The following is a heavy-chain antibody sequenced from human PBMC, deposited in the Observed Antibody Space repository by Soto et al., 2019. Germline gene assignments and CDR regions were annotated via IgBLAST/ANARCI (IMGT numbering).Heavy chain of an antibody. J-gene: IGHJ5*02. CDR2: IYYSGST. CDR3: ASCYCISTNCVPLDP. CDR1: GGSISSTGYY. D-gene: IGHD2-2*01. Sequence: SETLSLTCTVSGGSISSTGYYWGWIRQPPGKGLEWIGSIYYSGSTSYNPSLQSRVTMSVDTSKNQLSLKVSSVTAADTAVYHCASCYCISTNCVPLDPCGQXTLVTVSS. V-gene: IGHV4-39*01.